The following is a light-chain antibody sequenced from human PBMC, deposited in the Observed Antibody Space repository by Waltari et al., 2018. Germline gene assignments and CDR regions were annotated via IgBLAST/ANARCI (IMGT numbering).Light chain of an antibody. CDR3: QETYSSPPST. CDR1: QSIGNY. Sequence: DIQVTQSPSSLSAAVGDSVPITCRASQSIGNYLNWYPQKPGKAPKLLIYSASSLQSGVPSRFSGSGSGTDFTLTITSLQPEDFAIYYCQETYSSPPSTFGQGTKVESK. CDR2: SAS. J-gene: IGKJ1*01. V-gene: IGKV1-39*01.